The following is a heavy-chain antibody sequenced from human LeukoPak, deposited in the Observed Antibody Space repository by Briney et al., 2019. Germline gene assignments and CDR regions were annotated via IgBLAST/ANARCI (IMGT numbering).Heavy chain of an antibody. D-gene: IGHD3-22*01. Sequence: SQSLSLTCAISGDSVSSKSAAWSWIRQSPSRGLEWLGRTYYRSKWYNDYAVSVKSRITINPDTSKNQFSLQLNSVTPEDTAVYYCARGGNYYDSSGSQYYFDYWGQGTLVTVSS. J-gene: IGHJ4*02. CDR1: GDSVSSKSAA. CDR2: TYYRSKWYN. V-gene: IGHV6-1*01. CDR3: ARGGNYYDSSGSQYYFDY.